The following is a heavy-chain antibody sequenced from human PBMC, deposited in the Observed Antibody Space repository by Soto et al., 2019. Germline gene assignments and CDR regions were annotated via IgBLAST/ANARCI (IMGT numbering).Heavy chain of an antibody. J-gene: IGHJ4*02. V-gene: IGHV3-23*01. CDR3: AKGRLAATVTTFDY. CDR1: GYTVGSYA. D-gene: IGHD4-17*01. Sequence: GGSLRLSFAASGYTVGSYAMSWVRQAPGKGLEWVSAISGSSGNTYFADSVKGRFTISRDNSKNTLYLQINSLRAEDTAVYYCAKGRLAATVTTFDYWGQGTLVTVSS. CDR2: ISGSSGNT.